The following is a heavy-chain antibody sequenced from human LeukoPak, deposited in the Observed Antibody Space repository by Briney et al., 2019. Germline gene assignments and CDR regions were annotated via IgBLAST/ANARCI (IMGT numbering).Heavy chain of an antibody. J-gene: IGHJ6*03. CDR2: ISYDGSNK. CDR1: GFTFSSYG. D-gene: IGHD6-19*01. Sequence: GGSLRLSCAASGFTFSSYGMHWVRQAPGKGLEWVAVISYDGSNKYYADSVKGRFTISRDNSKNTLYLQMNSLRAEDTAVYYCARELASSGWYLRIYGDYYYYYMDVWGKGTTVTISS. V-gene: IGHV3-30*03. CDR3: ARELASSGWYLRIYGDYYYYYMDV.